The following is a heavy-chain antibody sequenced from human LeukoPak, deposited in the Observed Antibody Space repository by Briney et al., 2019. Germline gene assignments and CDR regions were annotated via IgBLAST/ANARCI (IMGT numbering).Heavy chain of an antibody. CDR3: ARGRIAAAGKRYYYYGMDV. J-gene: IGHJ6*02. CDR2: INHSGRT. D-gene: IGHD6-13*01. Sequence: SETLPLTCAVYGGSFSGYYWSWISQPPGKGLEWIGEINHSGRTNYNPSLKSRVTISVDTSKNQFSLKLSAVTAADTAVYYCARGRIAAAGKRYYYYGMDVWGQGTTVTVSS. CDR1: GGSFSGYY. V-gene: IGHV4-34*01.